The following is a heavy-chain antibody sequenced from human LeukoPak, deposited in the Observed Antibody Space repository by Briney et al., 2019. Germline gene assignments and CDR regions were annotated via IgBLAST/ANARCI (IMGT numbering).Heavy chain of an antibody. V-gene: IGHV3-23*01. CDR1: GFTFSSYA. D-gene: IGHD6-13*01. CDR2: ISGSGGST. CDR3: AKDNLPGIAAAGFDY. Sequence: GGSLRLSCVASGFTFSSYAMSWVRQAPGKGLEWVSAISGSGGSTYYADSVKGRFTISRDNSKNTLYLQMNSLRAEDTAVYYCAKDNLPGIAAAGFDYWGQGTLVTVSS. J-gene: IGHJ4*02.